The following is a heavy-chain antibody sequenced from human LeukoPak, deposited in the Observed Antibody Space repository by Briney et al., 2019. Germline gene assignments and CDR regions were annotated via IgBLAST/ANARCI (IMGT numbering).Heavy chain of an antibody. CDR2: VSGSGGST. CDR3: AKRVSTFGGVLAPDFDY. D-gene: IGHD3-16*02. V-gene: IGHV3-23*01. Sequence: GGSLRLSCAASGFTFGSYGMSWVRQAPGKGLEWGSIVSGSGGSTYYADCVKGRFTISRDNSKNTLYLQMNSLRAQDTAVYHCAKRVSTFGGVLAPDFDYWGQGNLVTVSS. J-gene: IGHJ4*02. CDR1: GFTFGSYG.